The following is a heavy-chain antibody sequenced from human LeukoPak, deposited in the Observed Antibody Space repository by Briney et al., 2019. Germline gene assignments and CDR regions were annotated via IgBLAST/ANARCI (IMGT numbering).Heavy chain of an antibody. Sequence: GGSLRLSCAASGFTFSSYAMSWVRQVSGKGLEWVSVISGSGGSTYYADSVKGRFTISRDNSKNTLYLQMKSLRAEDTAVYYCAKEIYGDSTGGRFQHWGQGTLVTVSS. CDR2: ISGSGGST. D-gene: IGHD4-17*01. J-gene: IGHJ1*01. CDR3: AKEIYGDSTGGRFQH. CDR1: GFTFSSYA. V-gene: IGHV3-23*01.